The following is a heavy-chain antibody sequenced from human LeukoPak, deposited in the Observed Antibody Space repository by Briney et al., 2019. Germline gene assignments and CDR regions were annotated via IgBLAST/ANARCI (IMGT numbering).Heavy chain of an antibody. CDR1: GGSISSSSYY. V-gene: IGHV4-39*01. Sequence: SETMSLTCTVFGGSISSSSYYWGWIRQPPGKGLEWIGIIYYSGSTYYNPSLKPRVTIFVDTYKHQFFLNLRAVTAAATAVYYCARREGFLGAFDIWGQGTMVTVSS. D-gene: IGHD3-10*01. J-gene: IGHJ3*02. CDR2: IYYSGST. CDR3: ARREGFLGAFDI.